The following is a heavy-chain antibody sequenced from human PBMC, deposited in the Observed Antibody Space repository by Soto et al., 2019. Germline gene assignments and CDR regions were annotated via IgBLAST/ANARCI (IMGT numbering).Heavy chain of an antibody. CDR2: INAGNGNT. CDR3: ARGDKDFWSGYCDY. V-gene: IGHV1-3*01. D-gene: IGHD3-3*01. J-gene: IGHJ4*02. CDR1: VYTFTSYA. Sequence: ASVKVSCKASVYTFTSYAMHWVRQAPGQRLEWMGWINAGNGNTKYSQKFQGRVTITRDTSASTAYMELSSLRSEDTAVYYCARGDKDFWSGYCDYWGQGTLVTVSS.